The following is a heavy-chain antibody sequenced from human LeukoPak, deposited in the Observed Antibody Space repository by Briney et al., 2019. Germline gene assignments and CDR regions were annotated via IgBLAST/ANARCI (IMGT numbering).Heavy chain of an antibody. V-gene: IGHV3-48*04. CDR3: TRETIAAAGGVDY. D-gene: IGHD6-13*01. CDR1: GFTFSSYS. Sequence: PGGSLRLSCAASGFTFSSYSMNWVRQAPGKGLEWVSYISSSSSTIYYADSVKGRFTISRDNAKNSLYLQMNSLRAEDTAVYYCTRETIAAAGGVDYWGQGTLVTVSS. CDR2: ISSSSSTI. J-gene: IGHJ4*02.